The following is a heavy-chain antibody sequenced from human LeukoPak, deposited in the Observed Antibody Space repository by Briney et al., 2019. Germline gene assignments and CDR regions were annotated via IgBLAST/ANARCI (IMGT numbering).Heavy chain of an antibody. Sequence: PSETLSLTCTVSGGSISSYYWSWIRQPPGKGLEWIGYIFHSGATKYDTSLKGRVTISLDMSKNQFSLRLNSVTATDTAVYYCARGTGNYNYFDPWGQGTLVIVSS. V-gene: IGHV4-59*08. CDR1: GGSISSYY. J-gene: IGHJ5*02. D-gene: IGHD5-24*01. CDR2: IFHSGAT. CDR3: ARGTGNYNYFDP.